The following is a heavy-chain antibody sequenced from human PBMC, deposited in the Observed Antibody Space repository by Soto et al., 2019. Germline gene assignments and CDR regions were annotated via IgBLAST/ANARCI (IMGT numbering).Heavy chain of an antibody. CDR2: ISGSGGST. Sequence: EVQLLESGGGLVQPGGSLRLSCAASGFTFSSYAMSWVRQAPGKGLEWVSAISGSGGSTYYADSVKGRFTISRDNSKNTLYLQMNSLRAEDTAVYYCAKHPTPDEKYGSGSYYPPLGQGTLVTVSS. D-gene: IGHD3-10*01. V-gene: IGHV3-23*01. J-gene: IGHJ5*02. CDR3: AKHPTPDEKYGSGSYYPP. CDR1: GFTFSSYA.